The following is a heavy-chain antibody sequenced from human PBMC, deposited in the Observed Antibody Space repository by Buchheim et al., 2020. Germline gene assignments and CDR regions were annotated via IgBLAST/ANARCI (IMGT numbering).Heavy chain of an antibody. CDR1: GYSFTSYW. CDR3: ARLRMTTVTTGYYGMDV. CDR2: IDPSDSYT. Sequence: EVQLVQSGAEVKKPGESLRISCKGSGYSFTSYWISWVRQMPGKGLEWMGRIDPSDSYTNYSPSFQGHVTISADKSISPASLQWSSLKASDTAMYYCARLRMTTVTTGYYGMDVWGQGTT. V-gene: IGHV5-10-1*03. D-gene: IGHD4-17*01. J-gene: IGHJ6*01.